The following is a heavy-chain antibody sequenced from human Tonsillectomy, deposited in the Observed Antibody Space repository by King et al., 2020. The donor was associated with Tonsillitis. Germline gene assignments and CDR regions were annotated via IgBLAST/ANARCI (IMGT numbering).Heavy chain of an antibody. V-gene: IGHV5-10-1*03. J-gene: IGHJ4*02. Sequence: MQLVQSGAEVKKPGESLRISCKGSGYSFTSYWISWVRQMPGKGLEWMGRIDPSDSYTNYSPSFQGHVTISADKSISTAYLQWSSLKASDTAMYYCARRNYDILTGYHTHFDYWGQGTLVTVSS. D-gene: IGHD3-9*01. CDR1: GYSFTSYW. CDR3: ARRNYDILTGYHTHFDY. CDR2: IDPSDSYT.